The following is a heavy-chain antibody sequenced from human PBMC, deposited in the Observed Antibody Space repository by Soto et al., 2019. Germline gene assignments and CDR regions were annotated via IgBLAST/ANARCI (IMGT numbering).Heavy chain of an antibody. CDR3: ARGRIQLWFTDAFDI. D-gene: IGHD5-18*01. Sequence: EVQLVESGGGLVQPGGSLRLSCAASGFTFSSYSMNWVRQAPGKGLEWVSYISSSSSTIYYADSVKGRFTISRDNAKNSLYLQMNSLRDEDTAVYYCARGRIQLWFTDAFDIWGQGTMVTVSS. J-gene: IGHJ3*02. CDR2: ISSSSSTI. CDR1: GFTFSSYS. V-gene: IGHV3-48*02.